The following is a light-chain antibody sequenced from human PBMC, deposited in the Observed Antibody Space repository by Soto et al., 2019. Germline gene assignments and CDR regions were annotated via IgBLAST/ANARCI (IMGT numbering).Light chain of an antibody. V-gene: IGKV3-15*01. J-gene: IGKJ4*01. CDR3: HQYNNWPPT. CDR2: GAS. CDR1: QSVSSN. Sequence: EIVMTQSPATLSVSPGERATLSCRASQSVSSNLAWYQQKPAQAPRLLIYGASTRATGIPARFSGSGSSTESTLIISSLQSEDFAVYYCHQYNNWPPTFGGGTKVEIK.